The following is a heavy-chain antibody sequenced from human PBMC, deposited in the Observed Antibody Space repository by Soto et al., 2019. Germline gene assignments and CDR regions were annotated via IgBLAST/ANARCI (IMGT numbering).Heavy chain of an antibody. Sequence: SETLSLTCTVSGASIGRGDYYWNWICQPPGKGLEWIGYISYSGSTYYNPPLKGRVTISVDTPKNQFSLKLSSVTAADTAVYYCARSGAGLSYSTAYWKPYDHGLDVWGQGTSVTVSS. D-gene: IGHD3-22*01. V-gene: IGHV4-30-4*01. J-gene: IGHJ6*02. CDR2: ISYSGST. CDR3: ARSGAGLSYSTAYWKPYDHGLDV. CDR1: GASIGRGDYY.